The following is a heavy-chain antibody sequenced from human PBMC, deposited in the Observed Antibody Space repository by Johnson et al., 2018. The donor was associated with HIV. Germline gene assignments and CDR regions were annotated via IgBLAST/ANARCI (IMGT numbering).Heavy chain of an antibody. J-gene: IGHJ3*02. CDR1: GFSFDDSA. Sequence: VQLVESGGDLAQPGRSLRLSCAASGFSFDDSAMHWVRQAPGKGLEWVSGISWNSGSIGYADSVKGRFTISRDNAKNSLYLQMNSLRAEDTAVYYCAKSRSGWYEDAFEIWGQGTMVTVSS. CDR2: ISWNSGSI. D-gene: IGHD6-19*01. V-gene: IGHV3-9*01. CDR3: AKSRSGWYEDAFEI.